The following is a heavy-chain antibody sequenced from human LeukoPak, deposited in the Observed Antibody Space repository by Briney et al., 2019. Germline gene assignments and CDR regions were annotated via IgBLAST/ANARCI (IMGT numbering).Heavy chain of an antibody. Sequence: PGGSLRLSCAASGFTFSSYSMNWVRQAPGKGLEWVSYISSSSSTIYYADSVKGRFTISRDSAKNSLYLQMNSLRAEDTAMYYCARDLGDSGSNSDGFDIWGQGTMVTVSS. V-gene: IGHV3-48*01. CDR3: ARDLGDSGSNSDGFDI. CDR1: GFTFSSYS. CDR2: ISSSSSTI. J-gene: IGHJ3*02. D-gene: IGHD1-26*01.